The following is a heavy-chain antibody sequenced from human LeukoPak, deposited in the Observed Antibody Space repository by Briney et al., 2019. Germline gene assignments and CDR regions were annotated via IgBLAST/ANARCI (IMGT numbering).Heavy chain of an antibody. CDR3: ARKTRMVRGVIGFDP. V-gene: IGHV1-8*01. D-gene: IGHD3-10*01. CDR2: MNPNSGNT. J-gene: IGHJ5*02. Sequence: ASVKVSRKASGYTYTSYDINWVRQATGQGLEWMGWMNPNSGNTGYAQKFQGRVTMTRNTSISTAYMELSSLRSEDTAVYYCARKTRMVRGVIGFDPWGQGTLVTVSS. CDR1: GYTYTSYD.